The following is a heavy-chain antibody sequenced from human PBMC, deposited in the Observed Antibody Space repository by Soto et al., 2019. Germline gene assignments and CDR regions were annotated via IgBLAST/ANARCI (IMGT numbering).Heavy chain of an antibody. J-gene: IGHJ4*02. CDR3: AGPGEQHRY. D-gene: IGHD3-16*01. V-gene: IGHV3-66*01. CDR2: IYSGGST. CDR1: GFTVSSNH. Sequence: EVQLVESGGGLVQPGGSLRLSCAASGFTVSSNHMSWVRQAPGKGLEWASLIYSGGSTYYADSVKGRFTFSRDNSQSTLYLQMNSLRAEDTAVYYCAGPGEQHRYWGQGTLVTVSS.